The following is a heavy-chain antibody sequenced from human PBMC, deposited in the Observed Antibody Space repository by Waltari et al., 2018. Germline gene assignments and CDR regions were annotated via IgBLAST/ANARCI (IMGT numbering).Heavy chain of an antibody. CDR3: ARGGYCSSTSCYRPWFDP. Sequence: QLQLQESGSGLVKPSQTLSLTCAVSGGSIRSGGYSWSWIRPPPGKGLEWIGYIYHSGSTYYNPSLKSRVTISVDRSKNQFSLKLSSVTAADTAVYYCARGGYCSSTSCYRPWFDPWGQGTLVTVSS. CDR2: IYHSGST. V-gene: IGHV4-30-2*01. CDR1: GGSIRSGGYS. J-gene: IGHJ5*02. D-gene: IGHD2-2*02.